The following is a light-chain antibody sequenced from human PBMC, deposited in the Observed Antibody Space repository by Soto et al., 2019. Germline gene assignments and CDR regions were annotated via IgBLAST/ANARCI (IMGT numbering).Light chain of an antibody. CDR2: EVS. V-gene: IGLV2-23*02. J-gene: IGLJ3*02. CDR1: SSDVGSYNL. Sequence: QSALTQPASVSGSPGQSITISCTGTSSDVGSYNLVSWYQQHPGKAPKLMIYEVSKRPSGVSNSFSGSKSGNTASLTIYGLQAEDEADYYCCSYAGSSTFWVFGGGTKLTVL. CDR3: CSYAGSSTFWV.